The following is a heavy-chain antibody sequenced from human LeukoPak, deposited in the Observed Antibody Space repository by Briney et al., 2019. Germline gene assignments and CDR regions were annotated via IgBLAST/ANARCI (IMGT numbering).Heavy chain of an antibody. J-gene: IGHJ4*02. CDR2: VFHGGNT. V-gene: IGHV4-59*08. D-gene: IGHD3-10*01. CDR1: GASISSYY. CDR3: ASLVYGSGTYPRI. Sequence: SETLSLTCSVSGASISSYYWSWIRQPPGKGLEWIGYVFHGGNTNYNPSLESRVTMSVDTSKNQFSLNLNSVTATDTAVYFCASLVYGSGTYPRIWGQGTLVTVSS.